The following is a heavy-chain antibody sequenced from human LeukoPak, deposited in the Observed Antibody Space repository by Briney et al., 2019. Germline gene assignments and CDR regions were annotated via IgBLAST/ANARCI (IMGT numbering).Heavy chain of an antibody. V-gene: IGHV3-23*01. CDR3: AKTRPLDSSSWSHGDY. J-gene: IGHJ4*02. D-gene: IGHD6-13*01. CDR2: ISGSGGST. Sequence: GGSLRLSCAASGFIFSNYGMNWVRQAPGKGLEWVSAISGSGGSTYYADSVKGRFTISRDNSKNTLYLQMNSLRAEDTAVYYCAKTRPLDSSSWSHGDYWGQGTLVTVSS. CDR1: GFIFSNYG.